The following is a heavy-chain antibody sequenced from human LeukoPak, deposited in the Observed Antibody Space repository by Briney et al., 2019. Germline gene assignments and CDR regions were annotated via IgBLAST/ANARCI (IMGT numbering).Heavy chain of an antibody. CDR3: ARPLMYYFGSETYYWFDP. V-gene: IGHV3-7*01. Sequence: QSGGSLRLSCAASGFTFTTYWMGWVRQAPGKGLEWVASIKQDGSVKYYVDSVKGRFTISRDNAKNSLYLQMNSLRAEDTAMYYRARPLMYYFGSETYYWFDPWGQGTLVTVSS. D-gene: IGHD3-10*01. J-gene: IGHJ5*02. CDR2: IKQDGSVK. CDR1: GFTFTTYW.